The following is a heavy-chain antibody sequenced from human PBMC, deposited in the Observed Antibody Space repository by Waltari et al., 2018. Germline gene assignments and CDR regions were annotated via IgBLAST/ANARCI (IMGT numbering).Heavy chain of an antibody. V-gene: IGHV1-18*01. CDR2: FSVYSGNT. J-gene: IGHJ4*02. CDR1: GYTFTNYG. D-gene: IGHD3-10*01. Sequence: QVQLVQSGAEVKKPGASVKVSCKASGYTFTNYGISWVRQAPGQGFEWMGWFSVYSGNTNYAQKLQGRVTMTTDTSTSTAYMELRSLRSDDTAVYYCARGVPGSWPDYYFDHWGQGTLVTVSS. CDR3: ARGVPGSWPDYYFDH.